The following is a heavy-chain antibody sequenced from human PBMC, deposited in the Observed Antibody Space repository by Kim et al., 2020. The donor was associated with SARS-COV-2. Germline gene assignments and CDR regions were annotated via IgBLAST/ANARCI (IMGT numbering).Heavy chain of an antibody. D-gene: IGHD3-10*01. CDR3: ARNYGGESPY. CDR1: GFTFSDYW. Sequence: GGSLRLFCAASGFTFSDYWMTWVRQAPGKGLEWVANIKGDGSEKNYVDSVKGRFTISRDNAKNSVDLQMNSLRGDDTGIYYCARNYGGESPYWGQVTLVT. J-gene: IGHJ4*02. V-gene: IGHV3-7*01. CDR2: IKGDGSEK.